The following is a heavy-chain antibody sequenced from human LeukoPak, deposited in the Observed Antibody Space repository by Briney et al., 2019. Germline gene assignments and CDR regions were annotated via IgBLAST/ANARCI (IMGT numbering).Heavy chain of an antibody. D-gene: IGHD3-16*01. Sequence: GGSLRLSCAASGLSFSSFAMSWVRQGPARGLEWVSSTRGNGETFYADSVKGRFTLSSDSSRNTVYFQLNNLRVEDTAIYYCAMASWVSSTDAVRWGQGTLVTVSS. CDR1: GLSFSSFA. CDR2: TRGNGET. V-gene: IGHV3-23*01. J-gene: IGHJ4*02. CDR3: AMASWVSSTDAVR.